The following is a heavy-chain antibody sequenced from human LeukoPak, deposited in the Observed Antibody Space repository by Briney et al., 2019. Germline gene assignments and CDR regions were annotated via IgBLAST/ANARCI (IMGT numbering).Heavy chain of an antibody. V-gene: IGHV1-69*13. J-gene: IGHJ4*02. CDR3: AAASRGDYVWGSYRYNY. Sequence: SVKVSCKASGGTFSSYAISWVRQAPGQGLEWMGGIIPIFGTANYAQKFQGRVTITADESTSTAYMELSSLRSEDTAVYYCAAASRGDYVWGSYRYNYWGQGTLVTVSP. CDR2: IIPIFGTA. CDR1: GGTFSSYA. D-gene: IGHD3-16*02.